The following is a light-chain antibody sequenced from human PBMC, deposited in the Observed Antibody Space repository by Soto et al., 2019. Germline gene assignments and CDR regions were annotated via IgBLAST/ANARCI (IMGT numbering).Light chain of an antibody. Sequence: SYELTQPLSVSVALGQTARLTRGGSNIGSKSVHWYQKRPGQAPVVVMYRDYHRPSEIPERFSGSNSGNTATLTISRAQAGDEADYYCQVWDSTTAVLFGGGTKLTVL. J-gene: IGLJ2*01. CDR1: NIGSKS. CDR3: QVWDSTTAVL. CDR2: RDY. V-gene: IGLV3-9*01.